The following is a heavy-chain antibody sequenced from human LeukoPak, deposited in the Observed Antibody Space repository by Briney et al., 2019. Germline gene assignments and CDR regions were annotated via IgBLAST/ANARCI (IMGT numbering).Heavy chain of an antibody. CDR2: ISGSGDNS. Sequence: PGASLRLSCAASGFTFSSYAMGWVRLAPGKGLEWVSLISGSGDNSYYADSVKGRFTISRDNSKNTLYLQMSSLRAEDTALYYCAKCLGDGTNYYFAHWGQGTLATVSS. J-gene: IGHJ4*02. D-gene: IGHD4/OR15-4a*01. CDR1: GFTFSSYA. V-gene: IGHV3-23*01. CDR3: AKCLGDGTNYYFAH.